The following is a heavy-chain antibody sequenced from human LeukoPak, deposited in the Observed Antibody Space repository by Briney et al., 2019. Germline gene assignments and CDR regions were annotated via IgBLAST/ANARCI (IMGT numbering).Heavy chain of an antibody. CDR1: GFTFSDYN. CDR3: ARDRRSWNYVGNFDY. D-gene: IGHD1-7*01. CDR2: ISRSGSTK. J-gene: IGHJ4*02. Sequence: PGGSLRLSCAASGFTFSDYNMRWIRQAPGKGLEWVSSISRSGSTKYYADSVKGRFTISRDNAKNSLYLQMNSLRAEDTAVYYCARDRRSWNYVGNFDYWGQGTLVTVSS. V-gene: IGHV3-11*04.